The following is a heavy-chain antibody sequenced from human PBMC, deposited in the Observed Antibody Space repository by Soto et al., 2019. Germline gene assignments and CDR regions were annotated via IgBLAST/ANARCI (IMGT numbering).Heavy chain of an antibody. V-gene: IGHV4-39*01. D-gene: IGHD3-3*01. CDR2: IYYSGST. CDR1: GGSISSSSYY. J-gene: IGHJ5*02. CDR3: ARFPSSYDFWSGIPSVAFDP. Sequence: QLQLQESGPGLVKPSETLSLTCTVSGGSISSSSYYWGWIRQPPGKGLEWIGSIYYSGSTYYNPSLKSRVTISVDTSKNQFSLKLSSVTAADTAVYYCARFPSSYDFWSGIPSVAFDPWGQGTLVTVSS.